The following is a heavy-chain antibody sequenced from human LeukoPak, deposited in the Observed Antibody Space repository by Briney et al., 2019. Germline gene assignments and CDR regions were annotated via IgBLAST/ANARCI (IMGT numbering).Heavy chain of an antibody. J-gene: IGHJ4*02. CDR3: ARGAIAAAGTFGY. Sequence: SGTLSLTCTVSGGSISSSSYYWGWIRQPPGKGLEWIGSIYYSGSTYYNPSLKSRVTISVDTSKNQFSLKLSSVTAADTAVYYCARGAIAAAGTFGYWGQGTLVTVSS. D-gene: IGHD6-13*01. V-gene: IGHV4-39*07. CDR2: IYYSGST. CDR1: GGSISSSSYY.